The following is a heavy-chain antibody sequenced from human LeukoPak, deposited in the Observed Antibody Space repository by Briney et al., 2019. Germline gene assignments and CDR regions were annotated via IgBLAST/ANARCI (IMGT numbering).Heavy chain of an antibody. J-gene: IGHJ4*02. V-gene: IGHV3-30*02. CDR3: AKDYYGSGSYYFDY. Sequence: PGGSLRLSCAASGFTFSSYGMHWVRQAPGKGLEWVTFIRFDGSSKYYTDSVKGRFTVSRDNSKNMLYLQMNSLRPEDTAVYYCAKDYYGSGSYYFDYWGQGTLVSVSS. CDR1: GFTFSSYG. CDR2: IRFDGSSK. D-gene: IGHD3-10*01.